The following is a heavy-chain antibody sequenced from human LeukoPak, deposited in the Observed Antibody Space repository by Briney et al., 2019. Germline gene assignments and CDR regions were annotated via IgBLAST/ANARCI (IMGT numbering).Heavy chain of an antibody. CDR2: IYYSGST. CDR3: ARHGYSSGWGNEDFQH. J-gene: IGHJ1*01. Sequence: PSETLSLTCTVSGGSISSYYWSWIRQPPGKGLEWIGYIYYSGSTNYNPSLKSRVTISVDTSKNQFSLKLSSVTAADTAVYYCARHGYSSGWGNEDFQHWGQVTLVTVSS. V-gene: IGHV4-59*08. D-gene: IGHD6-19*01. CDR1: GGSISSYY.